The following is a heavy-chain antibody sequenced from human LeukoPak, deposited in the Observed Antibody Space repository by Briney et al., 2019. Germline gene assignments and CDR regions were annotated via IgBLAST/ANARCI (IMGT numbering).Heavy chain of an antibody. CDR3: ARRLMAGPGRHYYGSGSYRGPPLLDP. D-gene: IGHD3-10*01. V-gene: IGHV4-38-2*02. Sequence: PSETLSLTCTVSGYSISSGYYWGWIRQPPGKGLGWIGSIYHSASTYYNPSLKSRVTISVDTSKNQVSLKLSSVTAADTAVYYCARRLMAGPGRHYYGSGSYRGPPLLDPWGQGTLVTVSS. CDR2: IYHSAST. J-gene: IGHJ5*02. CDR1: GYSISSGYY.